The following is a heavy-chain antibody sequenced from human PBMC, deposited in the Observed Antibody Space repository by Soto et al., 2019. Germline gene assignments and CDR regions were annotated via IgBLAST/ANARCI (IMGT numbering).Heavy chain of an antibody. CDR3: ARDNSNLDAFDI. CDR1: GYTFTSYC. J-gene: IGHJ3*02. CDR2: ISAYNGNA. Sequence: ASVKVSCKASGYTFTSYCISWVRQAPVQGLEWMGWISAYNGNANYAQKLQGRVTMTTDTSTSTAYMELRSLRSDGTAVYYCARDNSNLDAFDIWGQGTMVT. V-gene: IGHV1-18*01. D-gene: IGHD4-4*01.